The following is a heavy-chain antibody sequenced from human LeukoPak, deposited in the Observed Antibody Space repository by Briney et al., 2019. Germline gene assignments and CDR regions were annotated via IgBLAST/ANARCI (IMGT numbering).Heavy chain of an antibody. V-gene: IGHV4-59*12. CDR2: IYHSGST. CDR1: GGSISGYY. J-gene: IGHJ4*02. D-gene: IGHD5-18*01. Sequence: SETLSLTCTVSGGSISGYYWSWIRQLPGERLEWIGYIYHSGSTYYNPSLKSRVTISVDRSKNQFSLKLSSVTAADTAVYYCARGVDTAMVNYWGQGTLVTVSS. CDR3: ARGVDTAMVNY.